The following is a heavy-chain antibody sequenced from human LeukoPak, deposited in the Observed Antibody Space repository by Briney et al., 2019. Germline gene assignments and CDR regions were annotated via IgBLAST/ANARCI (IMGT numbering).Heavy chain of an antibody. D-gene: IGHD3-9*01. CDR3: ARDYDVLTAYPPTQLFDP. CDR1: GGSFSGYY. V-gene: IGHV4-34*01. Sequence: PSETLSLTCAVYGGSFSGYYWSWIRQPPGKGLEWIGEINHSGSTNYNPSLKSRVTMSVDTSKNQFSLKLNSVTAADTAVYYCARDYDVLTAYPPTQLFDPWGQGTLVTVPS. J-gene: IGHJ5*02. CDR2: INHSGST.